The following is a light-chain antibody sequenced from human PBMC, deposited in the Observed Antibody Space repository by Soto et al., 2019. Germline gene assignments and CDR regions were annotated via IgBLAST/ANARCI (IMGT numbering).Light chain of an antibody. CDR1: QRISTH. J-gene: IGKJ1*01. CDR3: QQSYSTPRT. Sequence: DIQMTQSPSSLSASVGDRVTITCRASQRISTHLNWYQQKPGKAPNLLIYAAYTLQSGLPSRFSGSGSGTDSTLTISSLQPEDFATYYCQQSYSTPRTFGQGTKVDIK. CDR2: AAY. V-gene: IGKV1-39*01.